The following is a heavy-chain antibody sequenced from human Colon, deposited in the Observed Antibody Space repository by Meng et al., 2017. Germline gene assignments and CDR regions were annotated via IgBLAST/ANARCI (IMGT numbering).Heavy chain of an antibody. Sequence: VQLECAGRGLGNPSQTLSLTFNDFCSSLGTTGDYWTWTRQRPGKGLEWIGKLFYTGSAHYNPSLKTRAAMSVDRSKNQFSLKLNSVTAADTAVYYCARADCTAGICYQFDNWGQGTLVTVSS. CDR2: LFYTGSA. CDR1: CSSLGTTGDY. J-gene: IGHJ4*02. CDR3: ARADCTAGICYQFDN. V-gene: IGHV4-31*03. D-gene: IGHD2-8*02.